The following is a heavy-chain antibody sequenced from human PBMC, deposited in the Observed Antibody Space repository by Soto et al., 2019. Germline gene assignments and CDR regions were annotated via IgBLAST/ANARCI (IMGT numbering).Heavy chain of an antibody. D-gene: IGHD2-8*01. CDR1: GYTFTGYY. CDR3: ALKFYDWGVSDFDY. J-gene: IGHJ4*02. V-gene: IGHV1-2*04. Sequence: EASVKVSCKASGYTFTGYYMHWVRQAPGQGLEWMGWINPNSGGTNYAQKFQGWVTMTRDTSISTAYMELSRLRSDDTAVYYCALKFYDWGVSDFDYWGQGILVTVSS. CDR2: INPNSGGT.